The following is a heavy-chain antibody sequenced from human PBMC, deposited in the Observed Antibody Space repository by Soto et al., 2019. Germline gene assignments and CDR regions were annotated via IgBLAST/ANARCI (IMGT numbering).Heavy chain of an antibody. V-gene: IGHV3-30*18. J-gene: IGHJ4*02. CDR1: GFTFSSYG. D-gene: IGHD3-22*01. CDR2: ISYDGSNK. CDR3: AKDRADQYYYDSSGYHYVPDY. Sequence: QVQLVESGGGVVQPGRSLRLSCAASGFTFSSYGMHWVRQAPGKGLEWVAVISYDGSNKYYADSVKGRFTISRDNSKNTLYLQMNSLRAEDTAVYYCAKDRADQYYYDSSGYHYVPDYWGQGTLVTVSS.